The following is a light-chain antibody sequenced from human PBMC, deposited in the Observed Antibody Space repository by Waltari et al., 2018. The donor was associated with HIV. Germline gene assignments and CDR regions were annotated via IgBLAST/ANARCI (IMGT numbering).Light chain of an antibody. CDR2: WAS. CDR3: QQYYSRPWN. J-gene: IGKJ3*01. CDR1: QSVLYSSNNRNH. Sequence: DIVMTQSPDPLAVSLGERATINCKSSQSVLYSSNNRNHKAWYQQKPGQPPRLLIYWASTRESGVPDRFSGSGSGTDFTLTISSLQAEDVAVYYCQQYYSRPWNFGPGTKVDIK. V-gene: IGKV4-1*01.